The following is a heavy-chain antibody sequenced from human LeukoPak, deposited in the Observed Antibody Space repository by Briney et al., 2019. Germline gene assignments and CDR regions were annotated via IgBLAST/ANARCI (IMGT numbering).Heavy chain of an antibody. CDR3: ARQLWFGDSSYYMDV. Sequence: SQTLSLTCTVSGGSISSGSYFWSWIRQPAGKGLEWIGRIYSSGGSGSTNYIPSLKSRVTISLDTSNNQFSLRLSSVTAADTAAYYCARQLWFGDSSYYMDVWGKGTTVTVSS. V-gene: IGHV4-61*02. J-gene: IGHJ6*03. CDR2: IYSSGGSGST. D-gene: IGHD3-10*01. CDR1: GGSISSGSYF.